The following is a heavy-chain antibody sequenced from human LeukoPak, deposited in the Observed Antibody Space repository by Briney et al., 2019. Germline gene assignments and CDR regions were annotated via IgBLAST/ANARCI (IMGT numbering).Heavy chain of an antibody. Sequence: SETLSLTCTVSGGSIGSYYWSWIRQPPGKGLEWIGYIYYSGSTNYNPSLKSRVTISVDTSKNQFSLKLSSVTAADTAVYYCACSSTSSPGDFDYWGQGTLVTASS. D-gene: IGHD2-2*01. J-gene: IGHJ4*02. CDR3: ACSSTSSPGDFDY. V-gene: IGHV4-59*01. CDR2: IYYSGST. CDR1: GGSIGSYY.